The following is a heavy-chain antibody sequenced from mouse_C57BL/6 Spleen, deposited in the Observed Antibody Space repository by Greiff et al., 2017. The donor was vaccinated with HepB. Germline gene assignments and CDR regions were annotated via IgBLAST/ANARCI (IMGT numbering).Heavy chain of an antibody. D-gene: IGHD1-1*01. CDR3: ARHPPNYYGSSHWYFDV. Sequence: QVQLQQSGAELVKPGASVKLSCKASGYTFTEYTIHWVKQRSGQGLEWIGWFYPGSGSIKYNENFKDKATLTADKSSSTVYMELSRLTSEDSAVYFCARHPPNYYGSSHWYFDVWGTGTTVTVAS. CDR1: GYTFTEYT. V-gene: IGHV1-62-2*01. CDR2: FYPGSGSI. J-gene: IGHJ1*03.